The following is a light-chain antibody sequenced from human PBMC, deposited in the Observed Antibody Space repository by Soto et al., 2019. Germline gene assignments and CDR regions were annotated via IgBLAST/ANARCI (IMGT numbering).Light chain of an antibody. CDR3: QQYGDSPYT. Sequence: EIVLPQSPATLSLSPGERAALSCGASQSVNNNFFAWYQQIPGQAPRLLIYGASSRASGIPARFSGSGSGTDFTLTISRLEPEDFAVYYCQQYGDSPYTFGQGTKLQIK. V-gene: IGKV3-20*01. CDR2: GAS. J-gene: IGKJ2*01. CDR1: QSVNNNF.